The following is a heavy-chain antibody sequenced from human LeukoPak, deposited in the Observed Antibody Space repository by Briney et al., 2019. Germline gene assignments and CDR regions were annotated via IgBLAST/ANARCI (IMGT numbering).Heavy chain of an antibody. CDR3: ARASRRVEAVTTLDWYFDL. Sequence: GGSLRLSCAASGFTFSSHSLNWVRQAPGKGLEWVSYISSSSIYIYYADSVKGRFTISRDNAKNSLYLQMNSLRAEVTAVYYCARASRRVEAVTTLDWYFDLWGRGTLVTVSS. CDR1: GFTFSSHS. J-gene: IGHJ2*01. V-gene: IGHV3-21*01. D-gene: IGHD4-17*01. CDR2: ISSSSIYI.